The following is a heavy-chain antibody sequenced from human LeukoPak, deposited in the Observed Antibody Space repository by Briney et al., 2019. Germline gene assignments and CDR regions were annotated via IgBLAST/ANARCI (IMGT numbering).Heavy chain of an antibody. CDR2: INTYNGNT. CDR3: ARLGYCSSTSCYAYYYYGMDV. CDR1: GYTFTGYY. J-gene: IGHJ6*02. V-gene: IGHV1-18*04. Sequence: ASVKVSCKASGYTFTGYYMHWVRQAPGQGLEWMGWINTYNGNTNYAQKLQGRVTMTTDTSTSTAYMELRSLRSDDTAVYYCARLGYCSSTSCYAYYYYGMDVWGQGTTVTVSS. D-gene: IGHD2-2*01.